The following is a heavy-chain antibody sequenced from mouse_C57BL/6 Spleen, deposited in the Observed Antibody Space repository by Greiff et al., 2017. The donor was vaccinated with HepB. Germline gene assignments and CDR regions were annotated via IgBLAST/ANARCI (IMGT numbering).Heavy chain of an antibody. CDR1: GYAFSSPW. CDR2: IYPGDGDT. V-gene: IGHV1-82*01. Sequence: QVQLQQSGPELVKPGASVKISCKAPGYAFSSPWMNWVKQRPGKGLEWIGRIYPGDGDTNYNGKLKGKATLTADKSSSTAYMQLSSLTSEDSAVYFCARPYDYDGLSYWGQGTTLTVSS. D-gene: IGHD2-4*01. J-gene: IGHJ2*01. CDR3: ARPYDYDGLSY.